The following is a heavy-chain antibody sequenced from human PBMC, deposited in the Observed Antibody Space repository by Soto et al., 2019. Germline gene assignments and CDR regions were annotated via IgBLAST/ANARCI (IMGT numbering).Heavy chain of an antibody. J-gene: IGHJ6*02. CDR2: IIPVFGTT. CDR1: SDTFNNYA. CDR3: ARERQLAAHGMDV. V-gene: IGHV1-69*01. D-gene: IGHD6-6*01. Sequence: QVQLVQSGAEVKMPGSSVKVSCRASSDTFNNYAISWVRQAPGLGLDWMGGIIPVFGTTNYAQKFQGRVKITADASTTTAYMELSSLRSKDTAVYYCARERQLAAHGMDVWGQGTTVTVSS.